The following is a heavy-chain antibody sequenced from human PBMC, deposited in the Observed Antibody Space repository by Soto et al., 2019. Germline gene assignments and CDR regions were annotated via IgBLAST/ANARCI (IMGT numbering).Heavy chain of an antibody. Sequence: PSETLSLTCTVSVVSISSGDYFWSWIRQHPGKGLEWIGHIYYSGSTYYNPSLQSRVTISVDTSKNQFSLNLRSVTVADTAVFYCAGVVIRARQYNWLDPWGQGTLVTVSS. CDR1: VVSISSGDYF. V-gene: IGHV4-31*02. J-gene: IGHJ5*02. D-gene: IGHD2-21*01. CDR3: AGVVIRARQYNWLDP. CDR2: IYYSGST.